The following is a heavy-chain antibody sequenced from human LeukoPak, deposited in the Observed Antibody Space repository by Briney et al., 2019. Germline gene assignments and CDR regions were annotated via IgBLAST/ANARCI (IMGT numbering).Heavy chain of an antibody. CDR3: ARDASELELQAFDI. D-gene: IGHD1-7*01. Sequence: SQTLSLTCTVSGGSISSGDYYWSWIRQPPGKGLEWIGYTYYSGSTYYNPSLKSRVTISVDTSKNQFSLKLSSVTAADTAVYYCARDASELELQAFDIWGQGTMVTVSS. CDR2: TYYSGST. CDR1: GGSISSGDYY. J-gene: IGHJ3*02. V-gene: IGHV4-30-4*08.